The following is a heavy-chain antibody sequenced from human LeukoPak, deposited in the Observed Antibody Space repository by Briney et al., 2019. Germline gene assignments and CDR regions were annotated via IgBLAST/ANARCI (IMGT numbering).Heavy chain of an antibody. CDR1: GYTFTGYF. V-gene: IGHV1-2*02. J-gene: IGHJ6*02. CDR3: ARGKDHYYDSSGYPDYYYYTMDV. Sequence: GASVKVSCKASGYTFTGYFMHWVRQAPGQGLGWMGWINPYSGDTNYAQKFQGRVTMTRDTSISTAFMELSRLRSDDTAVYYCARGKDHYYDSSGYPDYYYYTMDVWGQGTTVTVSS. D-gene: IGHD3-22*01. CDR2: INPYSGDT.